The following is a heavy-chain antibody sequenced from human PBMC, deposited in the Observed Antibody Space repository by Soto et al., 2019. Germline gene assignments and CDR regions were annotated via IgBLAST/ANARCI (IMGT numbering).Heavy chain of an antibody. CDR1: GYTFTSYG. J-gene: IGHJ6*02. V-gene: IGHV1-18*04. CDR3: AIHCGGDCYFQGGMDI. CDR2: ISAYNGNT. D-gene: IGHD2-21*02. Sequence: QVQLVQSGAEVKKPGASVKVSCKASGYTFTSYGISWVRQAPGQGLEWMGWISAYNGNTNYAQKLQGRVTMTTDTSTSTAYMELRSLRSDDTAVYYRAIHCGGDCYFQGGMDIWGQGTTVTVSS.